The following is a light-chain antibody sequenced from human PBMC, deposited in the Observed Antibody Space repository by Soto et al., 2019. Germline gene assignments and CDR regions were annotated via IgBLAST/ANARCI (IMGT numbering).Light chain of an antibody. V-gene: IGLV2-23*01. CDR3: CSYARGSTLI. J-gene: IGLJ2*01. Sequence: QSALTQPASVSGSPGQSITISCTGSSSDIGSYNLVSWYQHHPGKAPKLMIYEGTNRPSGVSNRFSGSKSGNTASLTISGLQAEDEADYYCCSYARGSTLILGGGTKLTVL. CDR2: EGT. CDR1: SSDIGSYNL.